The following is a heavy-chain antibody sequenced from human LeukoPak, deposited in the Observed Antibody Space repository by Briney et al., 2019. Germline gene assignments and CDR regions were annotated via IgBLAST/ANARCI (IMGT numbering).Heavy chain of an antibody. CDR3: ARGPPGSSWDPHLYYYYGMDV. V-gene: IGHV1-69*04. CDR1: GGTFSSYA. CDR2: IIPILCIA. J-gene: IGHJ6*02. Sequence: SVKVSCKASGGTFSSYAISWVRQAPGQGLEWMGRIIPILCIANYAQKFKGRVTITADKSTSTAYMELSSLRSEDTAVYYCARGPPGSSWDPHLYYYYGMDVWGQGTTVTVSS. D-gene: IGHD6-13*01.